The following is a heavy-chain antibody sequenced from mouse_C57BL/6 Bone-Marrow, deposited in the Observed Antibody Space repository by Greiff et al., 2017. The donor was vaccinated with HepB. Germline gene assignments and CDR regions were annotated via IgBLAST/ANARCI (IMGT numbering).Heavy chain of an antibody. V-gene: IGHV1-54*01. CDR2: INPGSGGT. CDR3: ARWGGYSLAWFAY. CDR1: GYAFTNYL. Sequence: QVQLKESGAELVRPGTSVKVSCKASGYAFTNYLIEWVKQRPGQGLEWIGVINPGSGGTNYNEKFKGKATLTADKSSSTAYMQLSSLTSEDSAVYFCARWGGYSLAWFAYWGQGTLVTVSA. D-gene: IGHD2-3*01. J-gene: IGHJ3*01.